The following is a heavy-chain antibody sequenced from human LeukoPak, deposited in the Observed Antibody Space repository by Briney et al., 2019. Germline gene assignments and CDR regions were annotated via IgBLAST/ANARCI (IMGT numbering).Heavy chain of an antibody. CDR1: GGSISGYY. CDR2: IYTSGST. D-gene: IGHD2-15*01. J-gene: IGHJ6*03. CDR3: AITIYSSYYYMDV. Sequence: SKTLSLTCTVSGGSISGYYWNWIRQPAGKGLEWIGRIYTSGSTNYNPSLKSRVTMSVDTSKNQFSLKLNPVTAADTAVYYCAITIYSSYYYMDVWGKGTTVTVSS. V-gene: IGHV4-4*07.